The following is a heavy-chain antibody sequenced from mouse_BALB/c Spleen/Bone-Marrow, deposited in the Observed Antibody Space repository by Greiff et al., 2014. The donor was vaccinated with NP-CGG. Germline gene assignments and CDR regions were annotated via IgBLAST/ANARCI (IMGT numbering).Heavy chain of an antibody. Sequence: EVQLQESGAELVKPGASVKLSCTASGFNIKDTYMHWVKQRPEQGLEWIGRIDPANGNTKYDPKFQGKATITADTSSNTAYLQLSSLTSEDTAVYYCASYYDGHYFDYWGQGTTLTVSS. CDR2: IDPANGNT. CDR3: ASYYDGHYFDY. D-gene: IGHD1-1*01. J-gene: IGHJ2*01. V-gene: IGHV14-3*02. CDR1: GFNIKDTY.